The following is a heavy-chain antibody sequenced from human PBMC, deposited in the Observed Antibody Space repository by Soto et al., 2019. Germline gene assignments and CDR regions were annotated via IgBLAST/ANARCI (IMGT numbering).Heavy chain of an antibody. D-gene: IGHD6-6*01. CDR2: IIPTLGIA. CDR3: ARDRGIAARPFDY. Sequence: SVKVSCKASGGTFSSYTISWVRQAPGQGLEWMGRIIPTLGIANYAQKFQGRVTITADKSTSAAYMELSSLRSEDTAVYYCARDRGIAARPFDYWGQGTLVTVSS. V-gene: IGHV1-69*04. J-gene: IGHJ4*02. CDR1: GGTFSSYT.